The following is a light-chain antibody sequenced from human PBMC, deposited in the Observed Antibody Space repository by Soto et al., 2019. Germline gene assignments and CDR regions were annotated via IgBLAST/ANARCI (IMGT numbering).Light chain of an antibody. CDR1: SSNIGKNY. CDR2: DDN. CDR3: GTWDSSLSAAV. Sequence: QSALTQPRSVSGSPGQSITISCSGSSSNIGKNYVSWYQQLPGTAPKLLIYDDNKRPSGIPDRFSGSKSGTSATLGITGLQTGDEADYYCGTWDSSLSAAVFGTGTKVTVL. V-gene: IGLV1-51*01. J-gene: IGLJ1*01.